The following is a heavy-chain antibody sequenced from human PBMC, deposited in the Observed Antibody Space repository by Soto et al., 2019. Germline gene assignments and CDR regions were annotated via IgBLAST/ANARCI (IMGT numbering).Heavy chain of an antibody. CDR2: ISYDGSNT. Sequence: QVQLEESGGGVVQPGRSLSLSCAASGFTISSYGMHWVRQAPGKGLEWVSVISYDGSNTYYADSVKGRFTISRDSSKNTLYLQMNSLRAEDTAVYYCARPRAALNVVLPPDCWGQGTLVTVSS. D-gene: IGHD2-8*02. J-gene: IGHJ4*02. CDR3: ARPRAALNVVLPPDC. CDR1: GFTISSYG. V-gene: IGHV3-30-3*01.